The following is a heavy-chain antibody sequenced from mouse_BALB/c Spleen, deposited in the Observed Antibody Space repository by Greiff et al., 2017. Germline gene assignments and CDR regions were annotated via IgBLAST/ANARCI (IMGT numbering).Heavy chain of an antibody. D-gene: IGHD1-1*01. J-gene: IGHJ3*01. CDR2: IWAGGST. CDR3: AREGITTVPWFAY. CDR1: GFSLTSYG. Sequence: VMLVESGPGLVAPSQSLSITCTVSGFSLTSYGVHWVRQPPGKGLEWLGVIWAGGSTNYNSALMSRLSISKDNSKSQVFLKMNSLQTDDTAMYYCAREGITTVPWFAYWGQGTLVTVSA. V-gene: IGHV2-9*02.